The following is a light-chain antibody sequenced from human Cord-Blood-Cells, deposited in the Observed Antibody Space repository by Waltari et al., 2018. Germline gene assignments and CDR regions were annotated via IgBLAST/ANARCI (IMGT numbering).Light chain of an antibody. CDR3: CSYAGSYYV. J-gene: IGLJ1*01. CDR2: DVS. Sequence: HSALTQPRSVSGSPGQSVTISCTGTSSDGGGYNYLSWYQQHPGKAPKLMIYDVSKRPSGVPDRFSGSKSGNTASLTISGLQAEDEADYYCCSYAGSYYVFGTGTKVTVL. V-gene: IGLV2-11*01. CDR1: SSDGGGYNY.